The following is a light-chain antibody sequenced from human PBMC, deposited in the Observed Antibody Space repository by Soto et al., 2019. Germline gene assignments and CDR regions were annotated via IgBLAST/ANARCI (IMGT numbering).Light chain of an antibody. J-gene: IGLJ1*01. Sequence: QSVLTQPPSASGTPGQRVTISCSGSSSNIGSNYVYWYQQIQGTAPKLLIYGSDQRPSGVPDRFSGSKSGTSASLAISGLRSEDEADYDCAVWDDSLSGFYVFGTGTKLTVL. CDR3: AVWDDSLSGFYV. CDR2: GSD. CDR1: SSNIGSNY. V-gene: IGLV1-47*01.